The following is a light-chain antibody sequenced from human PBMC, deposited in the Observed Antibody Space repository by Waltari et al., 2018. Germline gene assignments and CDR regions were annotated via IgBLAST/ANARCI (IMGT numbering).Light chain of an antibody. Sequence: EIVLTPSPGTLSLSPGERATLSCRASESIGKYLAWYQQRPGQAPRLVMFHASNRATGIPDRFSGSGSGTDFSLTISRLEPEDFAVYYCQKYNRLPATFGQGTKVEIK. CDR3: QKYNRLPAT. J-gene: IGKJ1*01. V-gene: IGKV3-20*01. CDR2: HAS. CDR1: ESIGKY.